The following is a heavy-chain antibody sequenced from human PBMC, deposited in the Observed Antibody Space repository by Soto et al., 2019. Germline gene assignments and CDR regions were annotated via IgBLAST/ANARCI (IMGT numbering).Heavy chain of an antibody. CDR1: GGSISSYY. J-gene: IGHJ3*02. D-gene: IGHD6-13*01. Sequence: SETLSLTCTVSGGSISSYYWSWIRQPPGKGLEWIGYIYYSGSTNYNPSLKSRVTISADTSKNQCSLKLSSVTAADTAVYYCARSSSWYEVGAFDIWGQGTMVTVSS. CDR2: IYYSGST. CDR3: ARSSSWYEVGAFDI. V-gene: IGHV4-59*01.